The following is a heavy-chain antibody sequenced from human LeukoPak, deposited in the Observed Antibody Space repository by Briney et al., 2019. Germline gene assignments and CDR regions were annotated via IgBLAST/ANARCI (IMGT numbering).Heavy chain of an antibody. Sequence: GGSLRLSCVASGFTFSSYAMSRVRQAPGKGLEWVSSISGSDTSTYYADAVKGRFTISRDNSKNTLYLQMNSLRAEDTAIYYCAKGFYGYWGQGARVTVSS. D-gene: IGHD3-3*01. J-gene: IGHJ4*02. CDR1: GFTFSSYA. CDR3: AKGFYGY. V-gene: IGHV3-23*01. CDR2: ISGSDTST.